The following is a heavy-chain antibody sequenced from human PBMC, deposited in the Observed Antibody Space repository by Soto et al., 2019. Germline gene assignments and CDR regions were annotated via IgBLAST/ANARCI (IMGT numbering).Heavy chain of an antibody. CDR1: GGTFSSYA. CDR3: ARGRYYYDSSGYYPFDY. J-gene: IGHJ4*02. Sequence: SVKVSCKASGGTFSSYAISWVRQAPGQGLEWMGGIIPIFGTANYAQKFQGRVTITADESTSTAYMELSSLRSEDTAVYYCARGRYYYDSSGYYPFDYWGQGTLVTVSS. V-gene: IGHV1-69*13. D-gene: IGHD3-22*01. CDR2: IIPIFGTA.